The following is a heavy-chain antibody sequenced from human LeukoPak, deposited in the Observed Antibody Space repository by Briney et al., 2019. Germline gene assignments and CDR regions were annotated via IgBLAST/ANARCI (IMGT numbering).Heavy chain of an antibody. CDR2: IYYSGST. V-gene: IGHV4-39*07. D-gene: IGHD6-19*01. Sequence: SETLSLTCTVSGGSISSSSYYWGWIRQPPGKGLEWIGSIYYSGSTYYNPSLKSRVTISVDTSKNQFSLKLSSVTAADTAVYYCARVSREGIAVALDYWGQGTLVTVSS. CDR1: GGSISSSSYY. CDR3: ARVSREGIAVALDY. J-gene: IGHJ4*02.